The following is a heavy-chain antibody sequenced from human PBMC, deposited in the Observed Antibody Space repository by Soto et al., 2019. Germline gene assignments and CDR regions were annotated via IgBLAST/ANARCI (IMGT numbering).Heavy chain of an antibody. CDR2: INPNSGGT. D-gene: IGHD2-2*01. CDR3: ARVSIRYCSSTSCYPGY. J-gene: IGHJ4*02. CDR1: GYTFTGYY. V-gene: IGHV1-2*02. Sequence: ASVKVSCKASGYTFTGYYMHWVRQAPGQGLEWMGWINPNSGGTNYAQKFQGRVTMTRGTSISTAYMELSRLRSDDTAVYYCARVSIRYCSSTSCYPGYWGQGTLVTVSS.